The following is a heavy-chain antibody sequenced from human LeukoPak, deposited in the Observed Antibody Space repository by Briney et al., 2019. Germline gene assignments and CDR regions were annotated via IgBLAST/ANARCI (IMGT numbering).Heavy chain of an antibody. V-gene: IGHV4-59*01. CDR3: ARLALQEVGATQTYYLDY. J-gene: IGHJ4*02. Sequence: GSLRLSCAASGFTFSSYWMSWVRQAPGKGLEWIGYIYSSGSTNYNPSLKSRVTISVDTSKIQFSLKLSSVTAADTAVYYCARLALQEVGATQTYYLDYWGQGTLVTVSS. CDR2: IYSSGST. D-gene: IGHD1-26*01. CDR1: GFTFSSYW.